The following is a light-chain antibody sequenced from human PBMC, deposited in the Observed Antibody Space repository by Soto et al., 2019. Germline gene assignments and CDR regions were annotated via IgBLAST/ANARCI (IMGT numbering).Light chain of an antibody. CDR2: DVT. Sequence: QSALTQPASASGSPGPSATISCTGASSDVGRYNFVSWYQQHPGKAPKLMIYDVTERPSGVPDRFSGSKSGNTASLTFSGRQAEDEADYYCTSYAGRSSPVVFGGGTKLTVL. V-gene: IGLV2-8*01. CDR1: SSDVGRYNF. J-gene: IGLJ2*01. CDR3: TSYAGRSSPVV.